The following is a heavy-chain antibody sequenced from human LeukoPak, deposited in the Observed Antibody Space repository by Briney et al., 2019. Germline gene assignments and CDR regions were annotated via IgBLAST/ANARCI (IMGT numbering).Heavy chain of an antibody. D-gene: IGHD6-13*01. J-gene: IGHJ4*02. CDR2: IIPIFGTA. CDR1: GGTFSSYA. CDR3: ARDAGHEGIDY. Sequence: SVKVSCKXSGGTFSSYAISWVRQAPGQGLEWMGRIIPIFGTANYAQKFQGRVTITTDESTGTAYMELSSLRSEDTAVYYCARDAGHEGIDYWGQGTLVTVSS. V-gene: IGHV1-69*05.